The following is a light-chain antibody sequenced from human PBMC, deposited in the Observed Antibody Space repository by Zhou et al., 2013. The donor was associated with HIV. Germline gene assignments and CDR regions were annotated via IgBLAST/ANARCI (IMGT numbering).Light chain of an antibody. CDR1: QSIGSN. CDR3: QQYGISPRT. V-gene: IGKV3-20*01. CDR2: GAS. Sequence: EILMTQSPATLSVSPGERATLSCRASQSIGSNLAWYQQRPGQAPRLLIYGASTRAAGIPARFSGSGSGTDFTLTISRLEPEDFAVYYCQQYGISPRTFGQGTKVEIK. J-gene: IGKJ1*01.